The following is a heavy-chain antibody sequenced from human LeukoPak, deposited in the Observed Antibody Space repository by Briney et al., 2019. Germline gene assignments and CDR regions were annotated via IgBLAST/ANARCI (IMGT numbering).Heavy chain of an antibody. CDR1: GYTFTRNY. CDR3: ARRSSRSPRDAFDI. CDR2: ISPSGAST. J-gene: IGHJ3*02. Sequence: GASVKVSCKASGYTFTRNYMHGVRQAPGHGLEWMGIISPSGASTTYAQNFQGRVTMARDMSTSTLYMELSSLKSEDTAVYYCARRSSRSPRDAFDIWGQGTMVTVSS. V-gene: IGHV1-46*01.